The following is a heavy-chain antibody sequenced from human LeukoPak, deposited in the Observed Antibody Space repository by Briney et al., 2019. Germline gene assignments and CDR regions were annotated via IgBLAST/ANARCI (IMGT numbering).Heavy chain of an antibody. CDR2: ISSSSSYI. J-gene: IGHJ1*01. CDR1: GFTFSSYS. D-gene: IGHD6-13*01. Sequence: PGGSLRLSCAASGFTFSSYSMNWVRQAPGKGLEWVSSISSSSSYIYYADSVKGRFTISRDNAKNSLYLQMNSLRAEDTAVYYCASGIAAAGNDFQHWGQGTLVTVSS. CDR3: ASGIAAAGNDFQH. V-gene: IGHV3-21*01.